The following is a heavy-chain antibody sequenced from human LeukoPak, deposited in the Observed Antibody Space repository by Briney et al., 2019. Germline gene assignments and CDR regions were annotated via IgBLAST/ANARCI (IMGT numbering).Heavy chain of an antibody. CDR2: ISGSGANT. CDR1: GFMFSTSS. D-gene: IGHD2-15*01. CDR3: AKGRALEVVAAFNY. J-gene: IGHJ4*02. V-gene: IGHV3-23*01. Sequence: PGGSLRLSCAASGFMFSTSSMYWVRQAPGKGLEWVSAISGSGANTYYADSVKGRFTISRDNSKNTLSLQMNTLRTDDTAVYYCAKGRALEVVAAFNYWGQGTVVTVSS.